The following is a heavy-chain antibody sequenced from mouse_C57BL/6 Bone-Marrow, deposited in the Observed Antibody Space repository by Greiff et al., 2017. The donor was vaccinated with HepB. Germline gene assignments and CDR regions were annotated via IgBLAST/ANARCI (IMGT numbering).Heavy chain of an antibody. CDR2: INPNNGGT. J-gene: IGHJ4*01. CDR1: GYKFTDYN. V-gene: IGHV1-22*01. D-gene: IGHD1-1*01. Sequence: EVQLQQSGPELVKPGASVKMSCKASGYKFTDYNMHWVKQSHGKRLEWIGYINPNNGGTSYNQKFKGKATLTVNKSSSTAYMELRSLTSEDSAVYYCARENGSSYEGAMDYWGQGTSVTVSS. CDR3: ARENGSSYEGAMDY.